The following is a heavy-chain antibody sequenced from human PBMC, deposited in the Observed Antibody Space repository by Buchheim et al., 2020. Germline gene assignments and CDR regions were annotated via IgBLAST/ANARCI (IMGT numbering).Heavy chain of an antibody. D-gene: IGHD2-2*01. Sequence: QVQLVQSGAEVKKPGSSVKVSCKASGGTFSSYAISWVRQAPGQGLEWMGGIIPIFGTANYAQKFQGRVTITAVESTSTAYMELSSLRSEDTAVYYCARGEIVVVPAAIPAGTRNYYGMDVWGQGTT. V-gene: IGHV1-69*01. J-gene: IGHJ6*02. CDR1: GGTFSSYA. CDR3: ARGEIVVVPAAIPAGTRNYYGMDV. CDR2: IIPIFGTA.